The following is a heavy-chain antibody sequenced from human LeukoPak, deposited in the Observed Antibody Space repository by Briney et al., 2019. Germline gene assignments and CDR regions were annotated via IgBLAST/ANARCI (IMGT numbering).Heavy chain of an antibody. J-gene: IGHJ5*02. CDR2: ISRSSSYI. D-gene: IGHD3-10*01. Sequence: GGSLRLSCAASGFTFSSYSMNWVRQAPGKGLEWVSSISRSSSYIYYADSVKGRFTISRDNAKNSLYLQMNSLRAEDTAVYYCARDILWFGELFDINWFDPWGQGTLVTVSS. V-gene: IGHV3-21*01. CDR3: ARDILWFGELFDINWFDP. CDR1: GFTFSSYS.